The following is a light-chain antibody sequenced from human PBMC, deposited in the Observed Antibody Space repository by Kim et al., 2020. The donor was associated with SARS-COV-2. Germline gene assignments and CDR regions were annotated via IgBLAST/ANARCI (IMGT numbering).Light chain of an antibody. J-gene: IGLJ2*01. V-gene: IGLV4-69*01. CDR2: LNSDGSQ. CDR3: QTWGAGIQL. Sequence: QLVLTQAPSASASLGASVKLTCTLSSGHLNYAIAWHQQQPEKGPRFLMKLNSDGSQSKGDGIPDRFSGSSSGAERYLTISSLLSEDEADYYCQTWGAGIQLFGGGTQLTVL. CDR1: SGHLNYA.